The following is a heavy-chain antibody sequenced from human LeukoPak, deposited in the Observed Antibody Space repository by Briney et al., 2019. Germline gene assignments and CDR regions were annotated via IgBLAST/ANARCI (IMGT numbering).Heavy chain of an antibody. Sequence: ASVKVSCKASGYTFTGYYMHWVRQAPGQGLEWMGWINPNSGGTNYAQKFQGRVTMTRDTSISTAYLQWSSLKASDTAMYYCARRDSGRYYLDYWGQGTLVTVSS. V-gene: IGHV1-2*02. CDR1: GYTFTGYY. CDR3: ARRDSGRYYLDY. J-gene: IGHJ4*02. D-gene: IGHD1-26*01. CDR2: INPNSGGT.